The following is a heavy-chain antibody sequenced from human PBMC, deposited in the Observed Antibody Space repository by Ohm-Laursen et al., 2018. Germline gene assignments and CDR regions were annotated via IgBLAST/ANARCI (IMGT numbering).Heavy chain of an antibody. J-gene: IGHJ4*02. CDR3: ARSGDQRNYYFDY. D-gene: IGHD7-27*01. CDR1: GGSISSYY. V-gene: IGHV4-59*01. CDR2: IYYSGST. Sequence: SETLSLTCTVSGGSISSYYWSWIRQPPGKGLEWIGDIYYSGSTNYNPSLKSRVTISVDTSKNQFSLKLSSVTAADTAVYYCARSGDQRNYYFDYWGQGTLVTVSS.